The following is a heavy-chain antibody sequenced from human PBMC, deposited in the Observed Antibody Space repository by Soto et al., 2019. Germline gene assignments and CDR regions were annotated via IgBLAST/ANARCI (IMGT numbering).Heavy chain of an antibody. V-gene: IGHV1-69*01. J-gene: IGHJ4*02. CDR1: GGTFSSYA. CDR3: ARVQAYCGGDCYSSWAY. D-gene: IGHD2-21*02. CDR2: IIPIFGTA. Sequence: QVQLVQPGAEVKKPGSSVKVSCKASGGTFSSYAISWVRQAPGQGLEWMGGIIPIFGTANYAQKFQGRVTITADESTSTAYMELSSLRSEDTAVYYCARVQAYCGGDCYSSWAYWGQGTLVTVSS.